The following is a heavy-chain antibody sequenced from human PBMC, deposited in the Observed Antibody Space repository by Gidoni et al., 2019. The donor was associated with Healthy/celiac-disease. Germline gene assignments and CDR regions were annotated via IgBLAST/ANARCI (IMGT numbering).Heavy chain of an antibody. D-gene: IGHD3-3*01. CDR1: GFTFSSYA. Sequence: QVQLVESGGGVVQPGRSLRLSCAASGFTFSSYAMPWVRQAPGKGLEWVAVISYDGSNKYYADSVKGRFTISRDNSKNTLYLQMNSLRAEDTAVYYCARDRAQGTVLRFLEWLMDVWGQGTTVTVSS. J-gene: IGHJ6*02. CDR3: ARDRAQGTVLRFLEWLMDV. V-gene: IGHV3-30*01. CDR2: ISYDGSNK.